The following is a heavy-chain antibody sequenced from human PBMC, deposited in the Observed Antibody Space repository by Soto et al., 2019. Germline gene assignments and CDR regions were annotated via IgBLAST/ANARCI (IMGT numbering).Heavy chain of an antibody. CDR2: ISYDGSNK. CDR3: ARDQERSIITFGGVIDL. V-gene: IGHV3-30-3*01. D-gene: IGHD3-16*01. J-gene: IGHJ5*02. Sequence: QVQLVESGGGVVQPGRSLRLSCAASGFTFSSYAMHWVRQAPGKGLEWVAVISYDGSNKYYADSVKGRFTISRDNSKNTLYLQMNSRRAEDTAVYYCARDQERSIITFGGVIDLWGQGTLVTVSS. CDR1: GFTFSSYA.